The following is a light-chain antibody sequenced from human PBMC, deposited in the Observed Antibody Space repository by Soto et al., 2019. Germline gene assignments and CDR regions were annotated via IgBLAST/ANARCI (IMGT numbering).Light chain of an antibody. J-gene: IGLJ1*01. Sequence: PASVSGSSGQSLTISCTGTISTVGGFNVVSWYQQHPGKAPKVIIYEGIKRPSGVSNRFSGSNSGSTASLTISGLQAEDEADYYCCSYVGATTYVFGTGTTVTV. CDR1: ISTVGGFNV. V-gene: IGLV2-23*01. CDR2: EGI. CDR3: CSYVGATTYV.